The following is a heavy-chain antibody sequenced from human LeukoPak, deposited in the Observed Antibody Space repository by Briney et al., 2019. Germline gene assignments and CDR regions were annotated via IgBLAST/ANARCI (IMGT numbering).Heavy chain of an antibody. CDR1: GFTFSSYG. CDR3: AKNQQPNRNFDY. CDR2: IRYDGSNK. Sequence: PGGSLRLSCAASGFTFSSYGMHWVRQAPGKGLEWVAFIRYDGSNKYYADSVKGRFTISRDNSKNTLYLQMNSLRAEDTAVYYRAKNQQPNRNFDYWGQGTLVTVSS. V-gene: IGHV3-30*02. J-gene: IGHJ4*02. D-gene: IGHD6-13*01.